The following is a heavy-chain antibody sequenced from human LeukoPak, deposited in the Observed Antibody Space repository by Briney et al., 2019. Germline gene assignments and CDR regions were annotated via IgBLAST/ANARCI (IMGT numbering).Heavy chain of an antibody. V-gene: IGHV3-21*01. Sequence: GGSLRLSCAPSGFTFSSYSMNWVRQAPGEGLGWVSFISSSGSHIYYADSVKCRFTISRDNAKNSLYLQKNSLRVEDTAVYYCARGKYYDILTGYYTLYYGMDVWGQGTTVTVSS. CDR3: ARGKYYDILTGYYTLYYGMDV. D-gene: IGHD3-9*01. CDR1: GFTFSSYS. J-gene: IGHJ6*02. CDR2: ISSSGSHI.